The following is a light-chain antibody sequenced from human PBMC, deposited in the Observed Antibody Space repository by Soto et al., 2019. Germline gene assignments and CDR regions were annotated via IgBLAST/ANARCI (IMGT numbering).Light chain of an antibody. Sequence: QSVLTQPPSASGTPGQRVTISCSGASSNMGSNTVNWYQQLPRTAPKLLIYSDNQRPSGVPDRFSGSKSGTSASLAITGLQSEDEADYYCAAWDGSLNHILFGGGNKLTVL. CDR3: AAWDGSLNHIL. CDR2: SDN. CDR1: SSNMGSNT. J-gene: IGLJ2*01. V-gene: IGLV1-44*01.